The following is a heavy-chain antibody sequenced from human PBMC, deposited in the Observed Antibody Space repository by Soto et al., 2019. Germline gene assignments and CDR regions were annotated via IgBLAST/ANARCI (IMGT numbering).Heavy chain of an antibody. D-gene: IGHD2-2*01. J-gene: IGHJ5*02. CDR3: ARGGGYCSSTSCYFETWFDP. CDR1: GYTFTGYY. V-gene: IGHV1-2*02. Sequence: ASVKVCCKASGYTFTGYYMHWVRQAPGQGLEWMGWINPNSGGTNYAQKFQGRVTMTRDTSISTAYMELSRLRSDDTAVYYCARGGGYCSSTSCYFETWFDPWGQGTLVTVSS. CDR2: INPNSGGT.